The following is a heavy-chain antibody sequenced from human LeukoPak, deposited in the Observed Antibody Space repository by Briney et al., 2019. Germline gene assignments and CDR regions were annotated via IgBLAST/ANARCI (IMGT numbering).Heavy chain of an antibody. J-gene: IGHJ4*02. V-gene: IGHV3-23*01. Sequence: GGSLRLSCEASGFPFSNYFMHWVRQAPGKGLEWVSAISGSGGSTYYADSVKGRFTISRDNSKNTLYLQMNSLRAEDTAVYYCASLYYGSGSYYKQYYFDYWGQGTLVTVSS. D-gene: IGHD3-10*01. CDR3: ASLYYGSGSYYKQYYFDY. CDR1: GFPFSNYF. CDR2: ISGSGGST.